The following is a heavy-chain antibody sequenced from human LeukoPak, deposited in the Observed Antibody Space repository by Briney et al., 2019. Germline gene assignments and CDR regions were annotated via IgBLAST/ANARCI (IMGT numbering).Heavy chain of an antibody. Sequence: PSETLSLTCAVYGGSFSGYYWSWIRQPPGKGLEWIGEINHSGSTNYNPSLKSRVTISVDTSKNQFSLKLSSVTAADTAAYYCARLAAAGTLFDYWGQGTLVTVSS. V-gene: IGHV4-34*01. D-gene: IGHD6-13*01. CDR1: GGSFSGYY. CDR3: ARLAAAGTLFDY. J-gene: IGHJ4*02. CDR2: INHSGST.